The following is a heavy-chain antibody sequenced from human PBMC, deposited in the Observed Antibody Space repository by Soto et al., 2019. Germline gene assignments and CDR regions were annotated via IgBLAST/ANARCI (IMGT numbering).Heavy chain of an antibody. CDR3: TRDFGTRSGYYSPFLN. CDR2: IIPIFGTA. D-gene: IGHD3-22*01. Sequence: QVQLVQSGAEVKKPGSSVKVSCKASGGTFSSYAISWVRQAPGQGLEWMGGIIPIFGTANYAQKFQGRVTITADESTSTAYMVMSSLRSEDTAVYYCTRDFGTRSGYYSPFLNWGQGTLVTVSS. V-gene: IGHV1-69*01. J-gene: IGHJ4*02. CDR1: GGTFSSYA.